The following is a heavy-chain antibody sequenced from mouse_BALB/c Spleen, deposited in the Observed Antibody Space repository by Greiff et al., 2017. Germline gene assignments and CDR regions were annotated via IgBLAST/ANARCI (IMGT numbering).Heavy chain of an antibody. V-gene: IGHV1S127*01. CDR1: GYTFTSYW. D-gene: IGHD1-2*01. CDR2: IDPSDSYT. CDR3: TRYTTAPDY. J-gene: IGHJ2*01. Sequence: VKLQQPGAELVKPGASVKMSCKASGYTFTSYWMHWVKQRPGQGLEWIGVIDPSDSYTSYNQKFKGKATLTVDTSSSTAYMQLSSLTSEDSAVYYCTRYTTAPDYWGQGTTLTVSS.